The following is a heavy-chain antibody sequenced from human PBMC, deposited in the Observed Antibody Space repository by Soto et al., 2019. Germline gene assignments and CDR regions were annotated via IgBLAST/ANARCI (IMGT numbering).Heavy chain of an antibody. CDR3: ARETRAKAPNYYGSGRSSRYNWFDP. CDR1: GGSISSGGYS. D-gene: IGHD3-10*01. V-gene: IGHV4-30-2*01. CDR2: IYHSGST. J-gene: IGHJ5*02. Sequence: SETLSLTCAVSGGSISSGGYSWSWIRQPPGKGLEWIGYIYHSGSTYYNPSLKSRVTISVDRSKNQFSLKLSSVTAADTAVYYCARETRAKAPNYYGSGRSSRYNWFDPWGQGTLVTVSS.